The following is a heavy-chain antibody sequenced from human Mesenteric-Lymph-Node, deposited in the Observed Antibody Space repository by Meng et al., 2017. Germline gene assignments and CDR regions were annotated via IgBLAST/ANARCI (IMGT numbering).Heavy chain of an antibody. V-gene: IGHV4-34*01. CDR2: INHSGST. J-gene: IGHJ4*02. CDR3: ARDSILYYGSGSHDY. D-gene: IGHD3-10*01. CDR1: GGSFSGYY. Sequence: SETLSLTCAVYGGSFSGYYWSWIRQPPGKGLEWIGEINHSGSTNYNPSLKSRVTISVDTSKNQFSLKLSSVTAADTAVYYCARDSILYYGSGSHDYWGQGTLVTVSS.